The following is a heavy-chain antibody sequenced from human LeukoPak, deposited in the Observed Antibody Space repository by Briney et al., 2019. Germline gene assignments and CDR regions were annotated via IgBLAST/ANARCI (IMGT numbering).Heavy chain of an antibody. J-gene: IGHJ6*02. CDR2: ISSSGSTI. CDR1: GFTFSDYY. D-gene: IGHD4-23*01. CDR3: ARDDQNYDYGGNSGYYYYGMDV. V-gene: IGHV3-11*04. Sequence: GGSLRLSCAASGFTFSDYYMSWIRQAPGKGLEWVSYISSSGSTIYYADSVKGRFTISRDNAKNSLYLQMNSLRAEDTAVYYCARDDQNYDYGGNSGYYYYGMDVWGQGTTVTVSS.